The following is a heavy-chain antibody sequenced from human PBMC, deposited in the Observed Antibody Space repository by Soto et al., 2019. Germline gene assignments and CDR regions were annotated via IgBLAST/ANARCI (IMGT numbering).Heavy chain of an antibody. Sequence: QITLKESGPTLVKPTQTLTLTCTFSGFSLSTSGVGVGWIRQPPGKALEWLAVIYWDDSKHYSPSLDSRLTIPKDTSKNRVVLTMTNMDPVDTATYYWAHKGYGDYPLDYWGHGTRVTVSS. CDR3: AHKGYGDYPLDY. D-gene: IGHD4-17*01. CDR1: GFSLSTSGVG. V-gene: IGHV2-5*02. CDR2: IYWDDSK. J-gene: IGHJ4*01.